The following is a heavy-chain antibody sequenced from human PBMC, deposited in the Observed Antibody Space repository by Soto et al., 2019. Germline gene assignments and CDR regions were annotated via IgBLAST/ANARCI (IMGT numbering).Heavy chain of an antibody. V-gene: IGHV1-8*01. CDR2: MNPNSGNT. CDR1: GYTFTSYD. J-gene: IGHJ6*02. CDR3: TRYNRAYGMDV. Sequence: ASVKVSCKASGYTFTSYDINWVRQATGQGLEWMGWMNPNSGNTGYAQKFQGQVTFSVDKSINTAYLQWSSLKASDTAMYYCTRYNRAYGMDVWGLGTAVTVSS. D-gene: IGHD1-20*01.